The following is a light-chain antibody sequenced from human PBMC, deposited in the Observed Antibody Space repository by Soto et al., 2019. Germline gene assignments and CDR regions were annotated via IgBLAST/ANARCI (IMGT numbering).Light chain of an antibody. V-gene: IGKV3-15*01. CDR2: HAI. J-gene: IGKJ4*02. CDR3: QQYNNWPLT. CDR1: ESVSNN. Sequence: EIVMTQSPATLSVSPGERVTLSCRASESVSNNVAWYQQKPGQAPRLLIYHAITRATGIPARFSGSGSGTELTLPISSLQSEDFAIYYCQQYNNWPLTVGGGTKVEI.